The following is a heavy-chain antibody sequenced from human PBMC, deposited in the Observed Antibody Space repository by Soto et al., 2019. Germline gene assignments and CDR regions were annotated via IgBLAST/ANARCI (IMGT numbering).Heavy chain of an antibody. D-gene: IGHD6-19*01. J-gene: IGHJ4*02. V-gene: IGHV3-9*01. Sequence: GGSLRLSCSVSGFTFGDYAMHWVRQVPGKGLQWVSGISGKSDYIGYADSVRGRFTVSRDSAKNSLYLEMKSLRAEDTALYYCVRGSHSSGWSTLDYWGQGSQVTVSS. CDR1: GFTFGDYA. CDR3: VRGSHSSGWSTLDY. CDR2: ISGKSDYI.